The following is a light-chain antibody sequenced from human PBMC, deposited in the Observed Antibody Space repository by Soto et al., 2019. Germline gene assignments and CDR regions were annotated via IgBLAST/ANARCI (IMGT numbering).Light chain of an antibody. V-gene: IGLV2-14*01. CDR3: SSYTTNSNYG. CDR2: EVR. Sequence: QSVLTQPASVSDSPGQSITISCTGTSSDVGGSNFVSWYQQHPGKAPKVMIYEVRNRPSGVSNRFSGSKSGKTASLTISGLKDEDEADYYCSSYTTNSNYGFASGTKVTVL. J-gene: IGLJ1*01. CDR1: SSDVGGSNF.